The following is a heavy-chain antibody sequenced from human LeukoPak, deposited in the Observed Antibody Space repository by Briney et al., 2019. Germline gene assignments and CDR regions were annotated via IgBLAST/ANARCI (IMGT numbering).Heavy chain of an antibody. CDR1: GYSFMTYW. Sequence: GESLKISCQASGYSFMTYWIGWVRQMPGKGLEWMAIIYSGDSDTKYSPSFQDQVTTSADKSINTAYLHWRSLKASDTAMYYCARLSMIDTFDIWGLGTVVTVSS. J-gene: IGHJ3*02. CDR3: ARLSMIDTFDI. CDR2: IYSGDSDT. D-gene: IGHD3-22*01. V-gene: IGHV5-51*01.